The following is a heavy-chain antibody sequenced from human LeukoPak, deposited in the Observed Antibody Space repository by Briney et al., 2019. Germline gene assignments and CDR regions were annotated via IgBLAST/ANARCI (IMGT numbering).Heavy chain of an antibody. Sequence: PGRSLRHSCAASGFTFSSYAMHWVRQAPGKGLEWVSVIYSGGSTYYADSVKGRFTISRDNSKNTLYLQMNSLRAEDTAVYYCARVVPAAKNYYYYGMDVWGQGTTVTVSS. CDR3: ARVVPAAKNYYYYGMDV. CDR2: IYSGGST. CDR1: GFTFSSYA. V-gene: IGHV3-53*01. D-gene: IGHD2-2*01. J-gene: IGHJ6*02.